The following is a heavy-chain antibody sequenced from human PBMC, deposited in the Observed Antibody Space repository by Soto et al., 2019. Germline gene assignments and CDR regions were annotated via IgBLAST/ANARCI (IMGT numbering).Heavy chain of an antibody. J-gene: IGHJ4*02. D-gene: IGHD2-15*01. CDR2: VHYSGGT. CDR1: GGSIDNSHSF. Sequence: SETLSLTCDVPGGSIDNSHSFLGWVRQPPGRGLEFLGSVHYSGGTYYIPPLKRRLAVSVDASTNQVSLRVRTVTVAETAMYYCVRVVEAATLHTDFDSWGQGTVVTVSS. V-gene: IGHV4-39*01. CDR3: VRVVEAATLHTDFDS.